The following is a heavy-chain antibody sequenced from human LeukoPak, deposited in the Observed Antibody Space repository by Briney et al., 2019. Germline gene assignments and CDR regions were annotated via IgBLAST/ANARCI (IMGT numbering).Heavy chain of an antibody. CDR2: ISGGST. V-gene: IGHV3-38-3*01. CDR1: GFTFSNYA. D-gene: IGHD5-12*01. Sequence: GGSLRLSCAASGFTFSNYAMSWVRQAPGKGLEWVSSISGGSTYYADSRKGRFTISRDNSKNTLHLQMNSLRAEDTAVYYCVRGGYRAYYVDFWGQGTLVTVSS. CDR3: VRGGYRAYYVDF. J-gene: IGHJ4*02.